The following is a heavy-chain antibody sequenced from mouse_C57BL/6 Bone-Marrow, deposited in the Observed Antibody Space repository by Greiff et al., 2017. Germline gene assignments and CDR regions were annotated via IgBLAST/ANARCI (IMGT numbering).Heavy chain of an antibody. CDR3: SRGWLPAWFAY. CDR2: ISSGSSTI. D-gene: IGHD2-2*01. J-gene: IGHJ3*01. Sequence: EVKLMESGGGLVKPGGSLKLSCAASGFTLSDYGMHWVRQAPEKGLEWVAYISSGSSTIYYADTVKGRFTISRDNAKNTLFLQMTSLRSEDTAMYYCSRGWLPAWFAYWGQGTLVTVSA. V-gene: IGHV5-17*01. CDR1: GFTLSDYG.